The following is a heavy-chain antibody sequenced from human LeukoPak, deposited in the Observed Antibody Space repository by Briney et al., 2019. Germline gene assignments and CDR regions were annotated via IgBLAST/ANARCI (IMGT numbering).Heavy chain of an antibody. CDR2: ISGSSSTI. CDR3: ARDPEYYDFWSGYSTHFDY. D-gene: IGHD3-3*01. V-gene: IGHV3-48*01. J-gene: IGHJ4*02. CDR1: GFTFSSYS. Sequence: GGSLRLSCAASGFTFSSYSMNWVRQAPGKGLEWGSYISGSSSTIYYADSVKGRFTISRDNGKNTLYLQMNSLRAEDTAVYYCARDPEYYDFWSGYSTHFDYWGQGTLVTVSS.